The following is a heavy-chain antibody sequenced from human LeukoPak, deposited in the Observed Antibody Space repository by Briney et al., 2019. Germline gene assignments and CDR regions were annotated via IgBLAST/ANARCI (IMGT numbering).Heavy chain of an antibody. D-gene: IGHD5-18*01. CDR1: AFIFSGHW. Sequence: GGSLRLSCEGSAFIFSGHWMNWVRQTPGKGLEWVASIKEDGSERQYVDSVKGRFTISRDNAKNTLYLQMNSLRAEDTAVYYCARGYSNVYRIDYWGQGTLVTVSS. J-gene: IGHJ4*02. CDR3: ARGYSNVYRIDY. V-gene: IGHV3-7*04. CDR2: IKEDGSER.